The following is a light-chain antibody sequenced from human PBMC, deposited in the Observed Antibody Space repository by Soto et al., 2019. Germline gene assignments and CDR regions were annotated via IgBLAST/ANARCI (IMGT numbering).Light chain of an antibody. Sequence: SVLTQPPSVSGAPGQRVTISCTGSSSNIGADFDVHWYQHLPGTAPKLLISHNNNRPSGVPDRFSGSKSGTSASLAITGLQADDEAVYYCQSRDSSLSSSWVFGGGTKL. J-gene: IGLJ3*02. V-gene: IGLV1-40*01. CDR1: SSNIGADFD. CDR2: HNN. CDR3: QSRDSSLSSSWV.